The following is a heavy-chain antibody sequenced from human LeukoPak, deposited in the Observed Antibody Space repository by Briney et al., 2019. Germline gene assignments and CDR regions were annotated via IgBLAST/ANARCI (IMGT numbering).Heavy chain of an antibody. D-gene: IGHD6-19*01. J-gene: IGHJ4*02. CDR2: ISYDGSNK. CDR1: GFTFSSYG. CDR3: TKEGRPGWYLFDY. V-gene: IGHV3-30*18. Sequence: GGSLRLSCAASGFTFSSYGMHWVRQAPGKGLEWVAVISYDGSNKYYADSVKGRFTISRDNSKSTLYLQMNSLRAEDTAVYYCTKEGRPGWYLFDYWGQGTLVTVSS.